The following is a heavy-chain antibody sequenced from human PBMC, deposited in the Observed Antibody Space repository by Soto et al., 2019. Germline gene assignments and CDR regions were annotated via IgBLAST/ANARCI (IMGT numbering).Heavy chain of an antibody. J-gene: IGHJ4*02. CDR1: GGTFSSYA. Sequence: SVKVSCKASGGTFSSYAISWVRQAPGQGLEWMGGIIPIFGTANYAQKFQGRVTITADESTSTAYMELSSLRSEDTAVYYCASGYYDSSGPEKYWGQGTLVTVSS. D-gene: IGHD3-22*01. CDR2: IIPIFGTA. V-gene: IGHV1-69*13. CDR3: ASGYYDSSGPEKY.